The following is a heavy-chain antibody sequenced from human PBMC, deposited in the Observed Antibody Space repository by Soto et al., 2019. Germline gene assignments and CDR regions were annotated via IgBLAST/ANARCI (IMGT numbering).Heavy chain of an antibody. CDR1: GGSFSGYY. CDR3: ARGPTRRIAVAGTRGLLDY. CDR2: INHSGST. D-gene: IGHD6-19*01. J-gene: IGHJ4*02. Sequence: QVQLQQWGAGLLKPSETLSLTCAVYGGSFSGYYWSWIRQPPGKGLEWIGEINHSGSTNYNPSLKSRVTISVDTSKNQFSLKLSSVTAADTAVYYCARGPTRRIAVAGTRGLLDYWGQGSLVTVSS. V-gene: IGHV4-34*01.